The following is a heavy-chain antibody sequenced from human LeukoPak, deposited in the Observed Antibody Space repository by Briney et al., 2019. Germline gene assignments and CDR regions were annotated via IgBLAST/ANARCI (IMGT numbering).Heavy chain of an antibody. CDR2: IIPIFGTA. V-gene: IGHV1-69*13. D-gene: IGHD2-2*01. CDR3: ARVSCSSTSCPGSFDY. Sequence: SVKVSCNASAGTFSSYAISWVRQAPGQGLEWMGGIIPIFGTANYAQKFQGRVTITADESTSTAYMELSSLRSEDTAVYYCARVSCSSTSCPGSFDYWGQGTLVTVSS. J-gene: IGHJ4*02. CDR1: AGTFSSYA.